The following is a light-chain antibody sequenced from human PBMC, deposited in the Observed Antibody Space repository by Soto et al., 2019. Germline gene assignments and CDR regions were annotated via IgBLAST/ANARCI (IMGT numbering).Light chain of an antibody. CDR3: LQSYNYPWT. J-gene: IGKJ1*01. V-gene: IGKV1-5*03. CDR1: QNIDGW. Sequence: DIPMTQSPSTLSASVGDRVTITCRASQNIDGWLAWYQQKPGIGPKLLISKASTLESGVPSRFSGRGSGTEFTLTISSLQPDDFASYSCLQSYNYPWTFGQGTKVEIK. CDR2: KAS.